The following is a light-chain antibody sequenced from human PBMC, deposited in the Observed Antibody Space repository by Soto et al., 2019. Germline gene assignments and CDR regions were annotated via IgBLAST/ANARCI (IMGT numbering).Light chain of an antibody. Sequence: DIQMTQSPSTLSASVGDRVTITCRARQSISSWLAWYQQKPGKAPKLLIYDASSLESGVPSRFSGSGSGTEFTLSISSLQPDDFATYYCQQYNSYSYTFGQGTKLEIK. J-gene: IGKJ2*01. CDR2: DAS. CDR1: QSISSW. V-gene: IGKV1-5*01. CDR3: QQYNSYSYT.